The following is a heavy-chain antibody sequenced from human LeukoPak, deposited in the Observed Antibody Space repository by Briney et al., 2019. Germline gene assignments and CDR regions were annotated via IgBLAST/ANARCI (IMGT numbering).Heavy chain of an antibody. CDR1: GYTFTSYD. J-gene: IGHJ4*02. V-gene: IGHV1-8*01. CDR3: ARGNYDYIWGSYRYTGLRY. CDR2: MNPNSGNT. D-gene: IGHD3-16*02. Sequence: ASVKVSCKASGYTFTSYDINWVRQATGQGLEWMGWMNPNSGNTGYAQKFQGRVTMTRNTSISTAYMELSSLRSEDTAVYYCARGNYDYIWGSYRYTGLRYWGQGTLVTVSS.